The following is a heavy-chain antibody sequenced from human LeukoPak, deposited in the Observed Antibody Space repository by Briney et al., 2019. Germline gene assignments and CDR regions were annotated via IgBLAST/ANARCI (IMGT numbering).Heavy chain of an antibody. D-gene: IGHD2/OR15-2a*01. J-gene: IGHJ3*02. CDR3: ARDLYGPHDAFDI. CDR1: GFSFSNYW. V-gene: IGHV4-4*02. CDR2: IYYTGST. Sequence: GSLRLSCAASGFSFSNYWMTWIRQPPGKGLEWIGVIYYTGSTYYNPSLKSRVTISVDTSKNQFSLKLSSVTAADTAVYYCARDLYGPHDAFDIWGQGTMVTVSS.